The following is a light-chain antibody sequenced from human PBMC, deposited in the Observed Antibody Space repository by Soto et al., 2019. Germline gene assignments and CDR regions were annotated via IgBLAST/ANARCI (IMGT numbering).Light chain of an antibody. J-gene: IGKJ1*01. Sequence: EIVLTQSLGTLSLSPGERATLSCRASQSVSSNYLAWYQQKPGQAPRLLIYGASNRATGIPDRFSGSGSGTNFSLTINSRQHEDVSVFYCQLDGSSPPWTFGQGPKVEIK. CDR3: QLDGSSPPWT. CDR1: QSVSSNY. V-gene: IGKV3-20*01. CDR2: GAS.